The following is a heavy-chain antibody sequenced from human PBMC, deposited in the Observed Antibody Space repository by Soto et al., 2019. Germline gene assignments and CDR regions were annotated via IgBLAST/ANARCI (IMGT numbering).Heavy chain of an antibody. J-gene: IGHJ3*02. CDR3: AKDRDNWNYGADAFDI. D-gene: IGHD1-7*01. Sequence: GSLRLACAASGFTFSSYAMSWVRQAPGKGLEWVSAISCSGGSTYYADTVKGRFTISRDNSKNTLYLQRSSLRAEDTAVYYCAKDRDNWNYGADAFDIWGQWTMVTVSS. CDR2: ISCSGGST. CDR1: GFTFSSYA. V-gene: IGHV3-23*01.